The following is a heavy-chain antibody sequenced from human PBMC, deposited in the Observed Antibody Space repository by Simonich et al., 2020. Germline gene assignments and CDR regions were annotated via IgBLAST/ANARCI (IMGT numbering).Heavy chain of an antibody. J-gene: IGHJ3*02. Sequence: QVQLQQWGAGLLKPSETLSLTCAVYGGSYRGYYWGWIRQPPGKGREWIGEINHSGRTNYNPTLKSRVTIAVDTSKNQFSLKLSSVTAADTAVYYCARPLGIVWAFDIWGQGTMVTVSS. V-gene: IGHV4-34*01. CDR3: ARPLGIVWAFDI. CDR1: GGSYRGYY. D-gene: IGHD3-16*01. CDR2: INHSGRT.